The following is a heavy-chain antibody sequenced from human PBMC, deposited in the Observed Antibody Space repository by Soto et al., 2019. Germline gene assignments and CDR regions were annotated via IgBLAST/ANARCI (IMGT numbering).Heavy chain of an antibody. CDR1: GFTFTSSA. CDR3: AADRRRNYYDSSGYYLQHDAFDI. J-gene: IGHJ3*02. V-gene: IGHV1-58*01. D-gene: IGHD3-22*01. CDR2: IVVGSGKT. Sequence: ASVKVSCKASGFTFTSSAVQWVRQARGQRLEWIGWIVVGSGKTNYAQKFQERVTITRDMSTSTAYMELSSLRSEDTAVYYCAADRRRNYYDSSGYYLQHDAFDIWGQGTMVTVSS.